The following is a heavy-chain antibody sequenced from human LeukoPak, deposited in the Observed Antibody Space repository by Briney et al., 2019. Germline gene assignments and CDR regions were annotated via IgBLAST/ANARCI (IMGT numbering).Heavy chain of an antibody. V-gene: IGHV4-39*07. J-gene: IGHJ4*02. CDR3: ARDHEVSSSSFDY. D-gene: IGHD6-6*01. Sequence: SETLSLTCTVSRSSVNSNSYYWGWIRQPPGKGLEWIGTIYYSGNTYYNPSLESRVTISVDTSKNQFSLKLTSVTAADTAVYYCARDHEVSSSSFDYWGQGTLVTVSS. CDR1: RSSVNSNSYY. CDR2: IYYSGNT.